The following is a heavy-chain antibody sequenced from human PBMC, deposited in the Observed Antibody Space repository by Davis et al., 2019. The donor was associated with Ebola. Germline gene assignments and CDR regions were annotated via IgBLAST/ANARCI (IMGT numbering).Heavy chain of an antibody. Sequence: PGGSLRLSCAASGFTVNNYGMSWVRQAPGKGLEWVSAIAGGGENTYYADSVKGRFTISRDNSKNTVYLQMNKLRAEDTAVYYCAKELWPAANFDYWGQGTPVTVSS. CDR2: IAGGGENT. V-gene: IGHV3-23*01. J-gene: IGHJ4*02. CDR1: GFTVNNYG. CDR3: AKELWPAANFDY. D-gene: IGHD2-2*01.